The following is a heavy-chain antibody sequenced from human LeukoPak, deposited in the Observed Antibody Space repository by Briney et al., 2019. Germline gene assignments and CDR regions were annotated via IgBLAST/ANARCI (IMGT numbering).Heavy chain of an antibody. D-gene: IGHD3-10*01. Sequence: QAGGSLRLSCAASGFTFSSYSMNWVRQAPGKGLEWVSYISSSSSSTIYYADSVKGRFTISRDNAKNSLYLQMNSLRAEDTAVYYCARGGVRGVIGPYYYYMDVWGKGATVTVSS. CDR3: ARGGVRGVIGPYYYYMDV. CDR2: ISSSSSSTI. CDR1: GFTFSSYS. J-gene: IGHJ6*03. V-gene: IGHV3-48*04.